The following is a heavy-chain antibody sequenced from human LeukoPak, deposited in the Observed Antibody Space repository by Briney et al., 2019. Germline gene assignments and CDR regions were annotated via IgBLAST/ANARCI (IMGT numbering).Heavy chain of an antibody. Sequence: GASVKVSCKASGGTFSSYAISWVRQAPGKGLEWVANIKQDGSEKYYVDSVKGRFTISRDNAKNSLYLQMNSLRAEDTAVYYCARDLGPGLGAFDIWGQGTMVTVSS. D-gene: IGHD1-14*01. CDR2: IKQDGSEK. J-gene: IGHJ3*02. V-gene: IGHV3-7*01. CDR1: GGTFSSYA. CDR3: ARDLGPGLGAFDI.